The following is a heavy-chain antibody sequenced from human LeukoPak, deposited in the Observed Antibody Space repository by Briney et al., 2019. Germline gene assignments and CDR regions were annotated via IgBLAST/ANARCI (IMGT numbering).Heavy chain of an antibody. CDR3: ARDQYDTWSRRGNFDS. CDR1: GSTFGKYW. Sequence: GGSLRLSCVASGSTFGKYWMSWVRQAPGKGLEWVANIKLDGSEKNYVDSVKGRFTISRDNTKNSLYLQMNSLRAEDTAVFYCARDQYDTWSRRGNFDSWGQGTLVIVSS. D-gene: IGHD3/OR15-3a*01. CDR2: IKLDGSEK. J-gene: IGHJ4*02. V-gene: IGHV3-7*03.